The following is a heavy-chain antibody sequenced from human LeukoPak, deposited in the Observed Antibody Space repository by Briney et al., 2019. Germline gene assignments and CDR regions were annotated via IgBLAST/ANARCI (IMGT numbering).Heavy chain of an antibody. D-gene: IGHD5-12*01. CDR2: IIPIFGTA. CDR1: GGTFSSYA. V-gene: IGHV1-69*05. Sequence: AASVKVSCKASGGTFSSYAISWVRQAPGQGLELMGGIIPIFGTANYAQKFQGRVTITTDESTSTAYMELSSLRSEDTAVYYCARGGSGYDFYFDYWGQGTLVTVSS. J-gene: IGHJ4*02. CDR3: ARGGSGYDFYFDY.